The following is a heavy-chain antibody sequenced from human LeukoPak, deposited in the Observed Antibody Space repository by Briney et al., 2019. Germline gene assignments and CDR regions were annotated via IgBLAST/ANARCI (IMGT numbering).Heavy chain of an antibody. Sequence: ASVKVSCKASGYTFTTYYIYWVRQAPGQGLEWMGWINPNSGGTNYAQKFQGRVTMTRDTSISTAYMELSRLRSDDTAVYYCARAEQLWFDYWGQGTLVTVSS. D-gene: IGHD5-18*01. V-gene: IGHV1-2*02. CDR3: ARAEQLWFDY. J-gene: IGHJ4*02. CDR2: INPNSGGT. CDR1: GYTFTTYY.